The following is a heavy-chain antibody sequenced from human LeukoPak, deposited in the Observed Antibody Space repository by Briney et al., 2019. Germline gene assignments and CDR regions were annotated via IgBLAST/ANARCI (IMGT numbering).Heavy chain of an antibody. CDR1: GGSISSYY. CDR2: IYYSGST. CDR3: ARVKTPQLLRYFAL. V-gene: IGHV4-59*01. Sequence: SETLSLTCTVSGGSISSYYWSWIRQPPGKGLEWIGYIYYSGSTNYNPSLKSRVTISVDTSKNQFSLKLSSVTAADTAVYYCARVKTPQLLRYFALWGRGTLVTVSS. J-gene: IGHJ2*01. D-gene: IGHD6-13*01.